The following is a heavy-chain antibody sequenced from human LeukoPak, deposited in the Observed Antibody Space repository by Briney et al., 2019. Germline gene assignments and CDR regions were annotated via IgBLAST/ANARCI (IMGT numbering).Heavy chain of an antibody. CDR3: ARARYGEGDY. V-gene: IGHV4-38-2*01. D-gene: IGHD4-17*01. J-gene: IGHJ4*02. Sequence: SETLSLTCAVSGDSISSGYYWGWIRQPPGKGLEWIGSIYYSGTTYYNPSLKSRVTISVDTSKNQFSLKLSSVTAADTAVYYCARARYGEGDYWGQGTLVTVSS. CDR1: GDSISSGYY. CDR2: IYYSGTT.